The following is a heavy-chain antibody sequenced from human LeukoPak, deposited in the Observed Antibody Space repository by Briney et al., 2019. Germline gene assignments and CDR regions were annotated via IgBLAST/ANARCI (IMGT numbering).Heavy chain of an antibody. D-gene: IGHD6-19*01. V-gene: IGHV3-23*01. CDR3: ARGGSSGWSYFDY. J-gene: IGHJ4*02. CDR2: VSGGRGDTT. CDR1: GFSFSNYA. Sequence: PGGSLRLSCAASGFSFSNYAMSWVRQAPGKGLEWVSTVSGGRGDTTHYADSVRGRFTISRDNSRNTLDLQLNSLRAEDTAVYFCARGGSSGWSYFDYWGQGTLVTVSS.